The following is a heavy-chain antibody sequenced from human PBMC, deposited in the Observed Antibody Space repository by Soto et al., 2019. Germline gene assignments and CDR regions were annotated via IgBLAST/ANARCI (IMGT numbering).Heavy chain of an antibody. J-gene: IGHJ6*02. Sequence: QEQLVQSGAEVKKPGSSVKVSCKASGGTFSSYAIFWVRQAPGQGLEWMGGIIPIFGTTNYAQKFQGRVTITADEFTRTVYMEVSRLRSDDTGGYYCARDPPPTQETGYYAMDVWGQGTTVTVSS. V-gene: IGHV1-69*01. CDR3: ARDPPPTQETGYYAMDV. CDR1: GGTFSSYA. CDR2: IIPIFGTT. D-gene: IGHD3-10*01.